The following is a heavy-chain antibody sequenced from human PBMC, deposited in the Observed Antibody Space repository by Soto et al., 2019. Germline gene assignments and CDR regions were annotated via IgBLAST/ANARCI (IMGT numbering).Heavy chain of an antibody. CDR3: ARVLGYCSSTSCYMGGDYYYGMDV. J-gene: IGHJ6*02. V-gene: IGHV1-69*13. Sequence: SLKLSGKASGGTFSRYSISWVRQAPGQGLEWMGGIIPIFGTADYAQKFQGRVTITADESTSTAYMELSSLRSEDTAVYYCARVLGYCSSTSCYMGGDYYYGMDVWGQGITVTVSS. D-gene: IGHD2-2*02. CDR2: IIPIFGTA. CDR1: GGTFSRYS.